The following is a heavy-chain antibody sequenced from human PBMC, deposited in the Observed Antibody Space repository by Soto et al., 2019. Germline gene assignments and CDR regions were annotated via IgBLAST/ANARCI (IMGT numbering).Heavy chain of an antibody. Sequence: PGGSLRLSCAASGFTFSSYAMSWVRQAPGKGLEWVSAISGSGGSTYYADSVKGRFTISRDNSKNTLYLQMNSLRAEDTAVYYCAKRSDYSNYAPTYYGMDVWGQGTTVTVSS. J-gene: IGHJ6*02. CDR2: ISGSGGST. D-gene: IGHD4-4*01. CDR3: AKRSDYSNYAPTYYGMDV. V-gene: IGHV3-23*01. CDR1: GFTFSSYA.